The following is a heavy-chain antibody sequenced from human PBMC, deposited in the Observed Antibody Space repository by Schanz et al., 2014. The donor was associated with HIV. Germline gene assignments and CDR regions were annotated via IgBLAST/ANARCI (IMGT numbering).Heavy chain of an antibody. CDR2: IIPIFGTP. J-gene: IGHJ6*02. V-gene: IGHV1-69*01. Sequence: QVQLVQSGAEVKKTGSPVKVSCKAFGGTLSNYAISWVRQAPGQGLEWMGGIIPIFGTPNYAQKFQGRVTITADESTSAAYLELSSLRSEDTAVYYCARGRQDYDFWSGAHYYYAMDVWGQGTTVTVSS. D-gene: IGHD3-3*01. CDR1: GGTLSNYA. CDR3: ARGRQDYDFWSGAHYYYAMDV.